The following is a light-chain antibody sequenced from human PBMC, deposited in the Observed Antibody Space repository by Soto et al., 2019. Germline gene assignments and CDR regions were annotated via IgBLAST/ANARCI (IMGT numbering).Light chain of an antibody. J-gene: IGKJ5*01. CDR3: QQYGKSPIT. V-gene: IGKV1-39*01. Sequence: EIKMTQSPSSLSSSVGNRVTIACLASQSISSYLNWYQQKPGKAPKLLIYAASTLQSGVPSRFSGSGSGTDFTLTISRLEPEDFAVYYSQQYGKSPITFGQGTRLEIK. CDR1: QSISSY. CDR2: AAS.